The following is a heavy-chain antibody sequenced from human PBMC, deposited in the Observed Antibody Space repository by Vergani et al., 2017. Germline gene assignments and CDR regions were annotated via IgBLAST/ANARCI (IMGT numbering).Heavy chain of an antibody. CDR2: ISSSSSYI. Sequence: EVQLVESGGGIVKPGGSLRLSCVASGFTFSSYSMNWVRQAPGKGLEWVSSISSSSSYIYYADSVKGRFTISRDNAKNSLYLQMNSLRAEDTAVYYCARGSNMLTGPYYYYGMDVWGQGTMVTVSS. CDR1: GFTFSSYS. J-gene: IGHJ6*02. CDR3: ARGSNMLTGPYYYYGMDV. D-gene: IGHD3-9*01. V-gene: IGHV3-21*01.